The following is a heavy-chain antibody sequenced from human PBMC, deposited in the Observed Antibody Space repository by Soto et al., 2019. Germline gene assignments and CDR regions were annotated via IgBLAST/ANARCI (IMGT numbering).Heavy chain of an antibody. CDR2: IIPIFGTA. J-gene: IGHJ4*02. D-gene: IGHD3-22*01. V-gene: IGHV1-69*01. Sequence: QVQLVQSGAEVQKPGSSVQVSCKASGGTFSRYAISWVRQAPGQGLEWMGGIIPIFGTANYAQKLQGRVTITPDESTSTAYMELSSLRSEDTAVYYCARSLSTGYDSSGYYVYWGQGTLVTVSS. CDR3: ARSLSTGYDSSGYYVY. CDR1: GGTFSRYA.